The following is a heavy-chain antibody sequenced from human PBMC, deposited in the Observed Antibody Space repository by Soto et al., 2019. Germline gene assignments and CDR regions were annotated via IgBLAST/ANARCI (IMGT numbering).Heavy chain of an antibody. CDR1: GYTFTGYY. CDR2: INPNSGGT. Sequence: ASVKVSCKASGYTFTGYYMHWVRQAPGQGLEWMGWINPNSGGTNYAQKFQGWVTMTRDTSISTAYMELSRLRSDDTAVYYCARDRNSSWYGTFDIWGQGTMVTVSS. D-gene: IGHD6-13*01. J-gene: IGHJ3*02. V-gene: IGHV1-2*04. CDR3: ARDRNSSWYGTFDI.